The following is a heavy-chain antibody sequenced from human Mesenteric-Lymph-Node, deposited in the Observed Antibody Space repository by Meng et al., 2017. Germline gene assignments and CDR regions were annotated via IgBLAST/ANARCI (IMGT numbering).Heavy chain of an antibody. CDR1: GFTFSSYA. Sequence: GESLKISCAASGFTFSSYAMSWVRQAPGQGLEWVSAISGSGGSTYYADSVKGRFTISRDNYKNTLYLQMNSRRAEDTAVYYCAKGNFDWLINFDYWGQGTLVTVSS. CDR3: AKGNFDWLINFDY. J-gene: IGHJ4*02. V-gene: IGHV3-23*01. D-gene: IGHD3-9*01. CDR2: ISGSGGST.